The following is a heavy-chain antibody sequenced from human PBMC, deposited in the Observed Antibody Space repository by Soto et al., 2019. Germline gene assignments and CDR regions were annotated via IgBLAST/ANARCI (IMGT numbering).Heavy chain of an antibody. V-gene: IGHV1-8*01. J-gene: IGHJ5*02. CDR3: ARAKAPLYSSSWYWFDP. D-gene: IGHD6-13*01. CDR2: MNPNSGNT. CDR1: GYTFTSYD. Sequence: GASVKVSCKASGYTFTSYDINWVRQATGQGLEWMGWMNPNSGNTGYVKKFQGRVTMTRDTSMSTAYMELSSLRSEDTAVYYCARAKAPLYSSSWYWFDPWGQGTLVTVSS.